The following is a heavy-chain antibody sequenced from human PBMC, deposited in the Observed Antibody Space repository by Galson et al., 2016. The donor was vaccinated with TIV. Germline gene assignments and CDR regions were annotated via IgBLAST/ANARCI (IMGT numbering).Heavy chain of an antibody. Sequence: SLRLSCAASGFTFNTYGMHWVRQAPGKGLEWVAVISYDGSNKNYVDSVKGRFTISRDNSKNTLYLQMNSLRAEDTAVYYCAKDSSPSRSYYYFYMDVWGKGTTVTVSS. CDR1: GFTFNTYG. V-gene: IGHV3-30*18. D-gene: IGHD3-16*01. J-gene: IGHJ6*03. CDR3: AKDSSPSRSYYYFYMDV. CDR2: ISYDGSNK.